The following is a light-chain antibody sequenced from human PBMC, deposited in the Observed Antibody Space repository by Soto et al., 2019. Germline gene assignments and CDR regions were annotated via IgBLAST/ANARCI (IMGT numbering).Light chain of an antibody. V-gene: IGKV1-5*03. J-gene: IGKJ1*01. Sequence: DIPRTPSPSTLSGSVGDRVTITCRASQTISSWLAWYQQKPGKAPKLLIYKASTLKSGVPSRFSGSGSGTEFTLTISSLQPDDFATYYCQHYNSYSEAFGQGTKVDI. CDR3: QHYNSYSEA. CDR1: QTISSW. CDR2: KAS.